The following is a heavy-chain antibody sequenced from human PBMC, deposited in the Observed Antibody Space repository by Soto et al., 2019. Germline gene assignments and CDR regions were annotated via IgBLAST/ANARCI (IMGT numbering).Heavy chain of an antibody. CDR2: ISYDGSNK. CDR3: AKGARRTGPFDY. Sequence: GSLRLSCAASGFTFSSYGMHWVRQAPGKGLEWVAVISYDGSNKYYADSVKGRFTISRDNSKNTLYLQMNSLRAEDTAVYYCAKGARRTGPFDYWGQGTLVTVSS. V-gene: IGHV3-30*18. CDR1: GFTFSSYG. J-gene: IGHJ4*02.